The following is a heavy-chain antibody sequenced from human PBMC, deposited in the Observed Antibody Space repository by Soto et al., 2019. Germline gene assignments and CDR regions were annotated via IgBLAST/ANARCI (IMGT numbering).Heavy chain of an antibody. CDR1: GLTFSSYA. V-gene: IGHV3-23*01. D-gene: IGHD3-10*02. J-gene: IGHJ5*02. Sequence: EVQLLESGGGLIQPGGSLRLSCAASGLTFSSYAMSWVRQAPGKGLEWVSAISGSGGSTYYADSVKGRFTISRDNSKNTLYVQMKSLRAEDTVVYYCAKDQLYIRGVIHNWFDPWGQGTLVTVSS. CDR2: ISGSGGST. CDR3: AKDQLYIRGVIHNWFDP.